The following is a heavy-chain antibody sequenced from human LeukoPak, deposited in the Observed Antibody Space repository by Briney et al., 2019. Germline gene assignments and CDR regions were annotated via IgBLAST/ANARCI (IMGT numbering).Heavy chain of an antibody. V-gene: IGHV3-23*01. D-gene: IGHD5-18*01. CDR2: ISGSGGST. CDR3: AKEFTRGYSYGIDY. CDR1: GFTFSSYA. J-gene: IGHJ4*02. Sequence: PGGSLRLSCAASGFTFSSYAMSWVRQAPGKGLEWVSAISGSGGSTYYADSVKGRFTTSRDNSKNTLYLQMNSLRAEDTAVYYCAKEFTRGYSYGIDYWGQGTLVTVSS.